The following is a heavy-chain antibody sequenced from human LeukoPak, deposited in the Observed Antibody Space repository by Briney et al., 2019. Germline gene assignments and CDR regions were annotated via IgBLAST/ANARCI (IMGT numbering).Heavy chain of an antibody. D-gene: IGHD6-19*01. CDR3: AREAGHYFDY. CDR2: ISAYNGNT. V-gene: IGHV1-18*01. Sequence: ASVKVSCKASGYTFTSYGISWVRQAPGQGLEWMGWISAYNGNTNYAQKLQGRVTITADESTSTAYMELSSLRSEDTAVYYCAREAGHYFDYWGQGTLVTVSS. CDR1: GYTFTSYG. J-gene: IGHJ4*02.